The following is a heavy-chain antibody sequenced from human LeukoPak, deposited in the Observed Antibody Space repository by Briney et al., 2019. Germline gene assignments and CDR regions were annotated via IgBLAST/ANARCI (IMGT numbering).Heavy chain of an antibody. J-gene: IGHJ4*02. CDR3: ARGNSSSWAVDY. V-gene: IGHV3-21*01. D-gene: IGHD6-13*01. CDR2: ISSSSSYI. Sequence: GGSLRLSCAASGFTFSSYSMNWVRQAPGKGLEWVSSISSSSSYIYYADSVKGRFTISRDNAKNSLYLQMNSLRAEDTAVYYCARGNSSSWAVDYWGQGTLVTVSS. CDR1: GFTFSSYS.